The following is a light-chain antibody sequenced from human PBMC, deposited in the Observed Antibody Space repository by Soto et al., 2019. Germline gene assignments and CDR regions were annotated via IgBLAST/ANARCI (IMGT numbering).Light chain of an antibody. CDR3: HHYNYWPPVFT. V-gene: IGKV3-15*01. CDR2: GAS. Sequence: EIVMTQSPATLSVSPGERATLSCRASQNICSNLTWYRQKPGQAPRLLIYGASTRATGIPARFSGSGPGTEFTLTISSLQSEDFAVYYCHHYNYWPPVFTFGPGTKVDIK. CDR1: QNICSN. J-gene: IGKJ3*01.